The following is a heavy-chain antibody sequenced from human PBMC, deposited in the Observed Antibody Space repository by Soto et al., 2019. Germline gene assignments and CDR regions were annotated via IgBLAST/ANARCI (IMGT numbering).Heavy chain of an antibody. CDR3: ARIDFSRTLFDY. D-gene: IGHD6-13*01. J-gene: IGHJ4*02. Sequence: GGSLRLSCAASGLTFSGYWMSGVRQAPGKGLEWVANIKQDGSEKYYVDSVKGRFTISRDNAKNSLYLQMNSLRAEDTAVYYCARIDFSRTLFDYWGQGTLVTVSS. CDR1: GLTFSGYW. V-gene: IGHV3-7*03. CDR2: IKQDGSEK.